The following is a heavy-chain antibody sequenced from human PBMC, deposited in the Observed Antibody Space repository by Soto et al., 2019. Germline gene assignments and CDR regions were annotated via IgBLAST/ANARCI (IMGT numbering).Heavy chain of an antibody. CDR1: GFTFSSYS. Sequence: GGSLRLSCAASGFTFSSYSMNWVRQAPGKGLEWVSSISSSSSYIYYADSVKGRFTISRDNAKNSLYLQMNSLRAEDTAVYYCARDRNTVARYYFDYWGQGTLVTFSS. CDR2: ISSSSSYI. CDR3: ARDRNTVARYYFDY. J-gene: IGHJ4*02. D-gene: IGHD4-17*01. V-gene: IGHV3-21*01.